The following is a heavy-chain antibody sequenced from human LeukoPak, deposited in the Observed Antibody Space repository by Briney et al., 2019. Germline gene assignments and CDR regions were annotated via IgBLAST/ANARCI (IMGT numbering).Heavy chain of an antibody. D-gene: IGHD6-19*01. CDR3: ARLVAVAGAGAFDI. CDR1: GYSFTRYW. J-gene: IGHJ3*02. CDR2: IYPGDSDT. Sequence: GESLKISCKGSGYSFTRYWIGWVRQMPGKGLEWMGIIYPGDSDTRYSPSFEGQVTISADKSISTAYLQWSSLKASDTAMYYCARLVAVAGAGAFDIWGQGTMVTVSS. V-gene: IGHV5-51*01.